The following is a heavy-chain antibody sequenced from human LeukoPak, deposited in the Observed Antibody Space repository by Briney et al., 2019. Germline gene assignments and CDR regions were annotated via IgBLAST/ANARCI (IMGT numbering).Heavy chain of an antibody. CDR2: INHSGST. J-gene: IGHJ4*02. Sequence: KPSETLSLTCAVYGGSFSGYYWSWIRQPPGKGLEWIGEINHSGSTNYNPSLKSRVTISVDTSKNQFSLKLSSVTAADTAVYYCARLRNSYGFYYFDYWGQGTLVTVSS. D-gene: IGHD5-18*01. V-gene: IGHV4-34*01. CDR3: ARLRNSYGFYYFDY. CDR1: GGSFSGYY.